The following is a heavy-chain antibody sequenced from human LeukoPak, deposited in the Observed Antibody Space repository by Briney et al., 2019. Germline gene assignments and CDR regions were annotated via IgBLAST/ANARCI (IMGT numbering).Heavy chain of an antibody. CDR1: GFTFGDYA. J-gene: IGHJ4*02. Sequence: GGSLRLSCTASGFTFGDYAMSWFRQAPGKGLEWVGFIRNRPNGGTTEYAASVKGRFTISRDDSKSIAYLQMNSLKIEDTAVYYCTRGDYSNYDCWGQGTLVTVSS. D-gene: IGHD4-11*01. CDR3: TRGDYSNYDC. V-gene: IGHV3-49*03. CDR2: IRNRPNGGTT.